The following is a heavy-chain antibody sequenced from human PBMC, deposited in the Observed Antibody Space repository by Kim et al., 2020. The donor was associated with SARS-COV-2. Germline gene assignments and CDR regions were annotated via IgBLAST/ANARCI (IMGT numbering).Heavy chain of an antibody. Sequence: KGRVTITRDNSKNTLYLQMNSRRAEDTAVYYCARDRDDIVVVPAAMALDYWGQGTLVTVSS. CDR3: ARDRDDIVVVPAAMALDY. V-gene: IGHV3-30*07. J-gene: IGHJ4*02. D-gene: IGHD2-2*01.